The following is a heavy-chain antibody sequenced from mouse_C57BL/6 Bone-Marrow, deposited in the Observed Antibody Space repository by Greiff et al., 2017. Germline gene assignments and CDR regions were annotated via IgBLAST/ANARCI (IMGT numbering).Heavy chain of an antibody. V-gene: IGHV1-47*01. D-gene: IGHD3-2*02. J-gene: IGHJ2*01. CDR3: ARKSSGYGYFDY. Sequence: QVQLQQSGAELVKPGASVKMSCTASGYTFTTYSIEWMKQNHGKGLEWIGNFHPYNDDATYNEKFKGKATLTVEKSSSTVYLDLNRLTFDYSALYYCARKSSGYGYFDYWGKGTTLTVSS. CDR1: GYTFTTYS. CDR2: FHPYNDDA.